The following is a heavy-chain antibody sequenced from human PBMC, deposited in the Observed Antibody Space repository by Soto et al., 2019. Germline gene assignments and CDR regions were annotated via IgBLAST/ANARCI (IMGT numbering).Heavy chain of an antibody. V-gene: IGHV3-23*01. Sequence: EVQLLESGGGLVQPGGSLRLSCAASGFTSSSYAMSWVRQAPGKGLEWVSTISGSGSKTYYADSVKGRFTISKDNSKSTLNLQMNSLRAEDTAVYYCAKDSLNYYYSSGPFDPWGQGTLVTVSS. CDR1: GFTSSSYA. D-gene: IGHD3-10*01. CDR3: AKDSLNYYYSSGPFDP. J-gene: IGHJ5*02. CDR2: ISGSGSKT.